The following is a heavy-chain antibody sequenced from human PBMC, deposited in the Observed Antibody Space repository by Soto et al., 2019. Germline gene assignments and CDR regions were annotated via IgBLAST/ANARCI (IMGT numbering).Heavy chain of an antibody. D-gene: IGHD5-12*01. CDR2: INPSDGST. V-gene: IGHV1-46*03. CDR1: GYTFTSHY. J-gene: IGHJ6*03. Sequence: ASVKVSCKASGYTFTSHYMYWVRQAPGQGLEWMGIINPSDGSTGYAQKFQGRVIMTRDTSATTVYMELSSLRSEDTAVYYCARNQVASNYYYYIDVWGKGTTVTVSS. CDR3: ARNQVASNYYYYIDV.